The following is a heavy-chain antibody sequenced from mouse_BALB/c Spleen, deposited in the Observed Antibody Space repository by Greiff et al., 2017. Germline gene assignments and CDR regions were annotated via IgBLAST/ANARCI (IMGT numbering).Heavy chain of an antibody. CDR2: IYPGGGYT. J-gene: IGHJ2*01. Sequence: QVQLQQSGPELEKPGASVKISCKASGYTFTNYWLGWVKQRPGHGLEWIGDIYPGGGYTNYNEKFKGKATLTADTSSSTAYMQLSSLTSEDSAVYFCARQDFDYWGQGTTLTVSS. CDR1: GYTFTNYW. CDR3: ARQDFDY. V-gene: IGHV1-63*02.